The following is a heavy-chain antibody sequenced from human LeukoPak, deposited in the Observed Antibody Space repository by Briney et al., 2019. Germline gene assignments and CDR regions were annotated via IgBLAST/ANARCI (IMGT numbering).Heavy chain of an antibody. CDR1: GYTFTSYG. CDR3: ARDVVGATTGNYYYYGMDV. V-gene: IGHV1-18*01. Sequence: GASVKVSCKASGYTFTSYGISWVRQAPGQGLEWMGWISAYNGNTNYAQKLQGRVTMTTDTSTSTAYMELRSLRSDDTAVYYCARDVVGATTGNYYYYGMDVWGQGTTVTASS. CDR2: ISAYNGNT. J-gene: IGHJ6*02. D-gene: IGHD1-26*01.